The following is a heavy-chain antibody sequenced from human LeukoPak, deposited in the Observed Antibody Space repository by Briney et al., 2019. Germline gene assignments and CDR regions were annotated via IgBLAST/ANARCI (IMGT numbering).Heavy chain of an antibody. Sequence: SETLSLTCTVSGGSISSYYWSWIRQPPGKGLEWIGYIYYSGGTNYNPSLKSRVTISVDTSKNQFSLKLSSVTAADTAVYYCASAALEPDTLDYWGQGTLVTVSS. D-gene: IGHD1-1*01. V-gene: IGHV4-59*08. CDR2: IYYSGGT. CDR1: GGSISSYY. J-gene: IGHJ4*02. CDR3: ASAALEPDTLDY.